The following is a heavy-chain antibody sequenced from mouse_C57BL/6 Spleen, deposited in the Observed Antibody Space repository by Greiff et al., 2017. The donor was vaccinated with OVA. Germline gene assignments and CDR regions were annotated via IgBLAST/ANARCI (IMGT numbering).Heavy chain of an antibody. CDR2: IWSDGST. CDR1: GFSLTSYG. J-gene: IGHJ4*01. Sequence: QVQLKESGPGLVAPSQSLSITCTVSGFSLTSYGVHWVRQPPGKGLEWLVVIWSDGSTTYNSALKSRLSISKDNSKSQVFLKINSLQTDDTAMYYCATYDGYSYAMDYWGQGTSVTVSS. CDR3: ATYDGYSYAMDY. V-gene: IGHV2-6*03. D-gene: IGHD2-3*01.